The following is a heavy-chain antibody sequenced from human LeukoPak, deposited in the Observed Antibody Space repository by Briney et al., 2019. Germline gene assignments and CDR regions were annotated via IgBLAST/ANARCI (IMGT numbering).Heavy chain of an antibody. D-gene: IGHD3-22*01. J-gene: IGHJ4*02. CDR1: GFTFGDYA. V-gene: IGHV3-49*03. Sequence: PGRSLRLSCTTSGFTFGDYAMSWFRQAPGKGLEWIAFIRSKAYGGTTEYAASVKGRFTISRDDSKSIAYLQMNSLKTEDTAVYYCTRGGYYDSSGYPYFDYWGQGTLVTVSS. CDR3: TRGGYYDSSGYPYFDY. CDR2: IRSKAYGGTT.